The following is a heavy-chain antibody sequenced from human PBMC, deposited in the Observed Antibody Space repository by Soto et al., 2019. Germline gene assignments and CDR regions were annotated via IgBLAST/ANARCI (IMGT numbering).Heavy chain of an antibody. V-gene: IGHV4-31*03. J-gene: IGHJ3*02. CDR3: AREGGSYDSGGYLIRGAFDI. Sequence: PAETLSLTCTVSGGSISSGDYYWTWIRQHREKGLGWIGNIYFRGNTYYSPSLESRLTISVDTSKNHFSLKLTSVTAADTAVYYCAREGGSYDSGGYLIRGAFDIWGQGTMVTVSS. CDR1: GGSISSGDYY. D-gene: IGHD3-22*01. CDR2: IYFRGNT.